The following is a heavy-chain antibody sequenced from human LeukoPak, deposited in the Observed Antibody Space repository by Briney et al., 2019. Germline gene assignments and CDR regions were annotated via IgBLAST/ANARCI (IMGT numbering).Heavy chain of an antibody. CDR1: GFTFSSYW. CDR3: ARDTGGVAGN. CDR2: IDSDGSRT. D-gene: IGHD2-8*02. J-gene: IGHJ4*02. V-gene: IGHV3-74*01. Sequence: PGGSLRLSCAASGFTFSSYWMHWVRQAPGKGLVWVSRIDSDGSRTSYADSVKGRFTISRDNAKSTLYLQVNSLRAEDTAVYYCARDTGGVAGNWGQGTLVTVSS.